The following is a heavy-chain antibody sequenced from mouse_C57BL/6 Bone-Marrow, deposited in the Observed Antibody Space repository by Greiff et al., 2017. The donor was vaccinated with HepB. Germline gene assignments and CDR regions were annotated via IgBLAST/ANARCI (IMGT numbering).Heavy chain of an antibody. J-gene: IGHJ2*01. CDR1: GYTFTNYW. V-gene: IGHV1-63*01. CDR2: IYPGGGYT. CDR3: AKYDRYFDY. D-gene: IGHD2-3*01. Sequence: QVQLKESGAELVRPGTSVKMSCKASGYTFTNYWIGWAKQRPGHGLEWIGDIYPGGGYTNYNEKFKGKATQTADKSSSTAYMQFSSLTSEDSAIYYCAKYDRYFDYWGQGTTLTVSS.